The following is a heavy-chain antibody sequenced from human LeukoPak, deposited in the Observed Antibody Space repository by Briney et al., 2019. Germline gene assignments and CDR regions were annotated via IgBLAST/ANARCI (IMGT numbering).Heavy chain of an antibody. CDR3: ARVVRGVINRHGDLFDP. CDR2: INHSGST. Sequence: SETLSLTCTVSGGSISRYYWSWIRQPPGKGLEWIGEINHSGSTNYNPSLRSRVTISVDTSKNQFSLKLSSVTAADTAVYYCARVVRGVINRHGDLFDPWGQGTLVTVSS. D-gene: IGHD3-10*01. V-gene: IGHV4-34*01. CDR1: GGSISRYY. J-gene: IGHJ5*02.